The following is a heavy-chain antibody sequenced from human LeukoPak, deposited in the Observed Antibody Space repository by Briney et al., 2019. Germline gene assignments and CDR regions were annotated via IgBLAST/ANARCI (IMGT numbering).Heavy chain of an antibody. J-gene: IGHJ6*03. V-gene: IGHV4-34*01. CDR2: INHSGST. Sequence: SETLSLTCAVYGGSFSGYYWSWIRQPPGKGLEWIGEINHSGSTNNNPSLKSRVTISVDTSKNQFSLKLSSVTAADTAVYYCARHPRGFTMVRGVAITYYYYMDVWGKGTTVTISS. CDR3: ARHPRGFTMVRGVAITYYYYMDV. CDR1: GGSFSGYY. D-gene: IGHD3-10*01.